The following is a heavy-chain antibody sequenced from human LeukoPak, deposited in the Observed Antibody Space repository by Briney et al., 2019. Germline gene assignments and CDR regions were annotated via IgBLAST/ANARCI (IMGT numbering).Heavy chain of an antibody. J-gene: IGHJ1*01. CDR3: ARSRWLFN. CDR1: AFTLSNYY. D-gene: IGHD3-9*01. V-gene: IGHV3-11*01. Sequence: RGSLRLSCAPSAFTLSNYYMSCIRQPPGNVLDYVSYISSSGSTIYYADSVKGRFTISRDNAKNSLYLQMNSLRAEDTAVYYCARSRWLFNWGQGTLVTVSS. CDR2: ISSSGSTI.